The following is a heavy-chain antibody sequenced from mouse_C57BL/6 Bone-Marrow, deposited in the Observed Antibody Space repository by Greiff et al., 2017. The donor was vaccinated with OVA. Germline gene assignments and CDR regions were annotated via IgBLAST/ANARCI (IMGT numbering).Heavy chain of an antibody. V-gene: IGHV1-7*01. CDR3: ASPTVVARFDY. J-gene: IGHJ2*01. CDR1: GYTFTSYW. D-gene: IGHD1-1*01. CDR2: INPSSGYT. Sequence: VKLMESGAELAKPGASVKLSCKASGYTFTSYWMHWVKQRPGQGLEWIGYINPSSGYTKYNPKFKDKATLTADKSSSTAYMQLSSLTYEDSAVYYCASPTVVARFDYWGQGTTLTVSS.